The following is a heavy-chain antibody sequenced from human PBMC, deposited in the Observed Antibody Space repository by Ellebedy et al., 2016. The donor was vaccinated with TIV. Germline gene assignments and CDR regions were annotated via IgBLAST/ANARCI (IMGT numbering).Heavy chain of an antibody. CDR1: GFTFSSYW. D-gene: IGHD2-21*01. Sequence: GGSLRLXXAASGFTFSSYWMHWVRQAPGKGLVWVSRINSDGSSTSYADSVKGRFTISRDNAKNSLYLQMNSLRDEDTAMYYCARDQGFCGDNCYRPVYWGQGTLVTVSS. CDR2: INSDGSST. V-gene: IGHV3-74*01. J-gene: IGHJ4*02. CDR3: ARDQGFCGDNCYRPVY.